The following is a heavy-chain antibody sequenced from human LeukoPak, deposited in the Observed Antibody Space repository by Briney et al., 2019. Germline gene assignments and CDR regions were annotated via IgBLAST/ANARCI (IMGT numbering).Heavy chain of an antibody. J-gene: IGHJ5*02. CDR2: INPNSGGT. CDR1: GYTFTHYY. D-gene: IGHD2-2*01. V-gene: IGHV1-2*02. CDR3: ARGTSGGPYNYFDP. Sequence: ASVKVSCKASGYTFTHYYIYWVRQAPGRGLEWMGWINPNSGGTNYAQKFLGRVTMTRDTSISTAYMELSSLRPDDTAVYYCARGTSGGPYNYFDPWGQGTLVTVSS.